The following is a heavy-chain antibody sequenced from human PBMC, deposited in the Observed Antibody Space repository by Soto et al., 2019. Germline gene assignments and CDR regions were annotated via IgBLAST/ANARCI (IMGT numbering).Heavy chain of an antibody. D-gene: IGHD1-7*01. Sequence: SETLSLTCTVSGGSISSSSYYWGWIRQPPGKGLEWIGSIYYSGNTYYNPSLKSRVTMFVDTSKNQFSLKLSSVAAADTAVYYCAKVARLAGTTGLYYFDYWGQGTLVTVSS. J-gene: IGHJ4*02. CDR2: IYYSGNT. V-gene: IGHV4-39*01. CDR3: AKVARLAGTTGLYYFDY. CDR1: GGSISSSSYY.